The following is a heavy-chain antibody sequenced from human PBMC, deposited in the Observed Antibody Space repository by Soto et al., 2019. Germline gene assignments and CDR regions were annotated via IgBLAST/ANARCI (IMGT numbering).Heavy chain of an antibody. V-gene: IGHV3-23*01. D-gene: IGHD2-15*01. CDR3: AKDGGFGNIVVVVAATGYYFDY. J-gene: IGHJ4*02. Sequence: GGSLRLSCAASGFTFSSYAMSWVRQAPGKGLEWVSAISGSGGSTYYADSVKGRFTISRDNSKNTLYLQMNSLRAEDTAVYYCAKDGGFGNIVVVVAATGYYFDYWGQGTLVTVSS. CDR2: ISGSGGST. CDR1: GFTFSSYA.